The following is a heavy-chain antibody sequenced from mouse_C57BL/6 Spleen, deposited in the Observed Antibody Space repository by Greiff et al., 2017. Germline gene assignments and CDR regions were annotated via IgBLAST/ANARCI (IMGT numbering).Heavy chain of an antibody. D-gene: IGHD1-1*01. CDR3: ANYGSSYYYAMDY. Sequence: VQLQQPGAELVRPGTSVKLSCKASGYTFTSYWMHWVKQRPGQGLEWIGVIDPSDSYTNYNQKFKGKATLTVDTSSSTAYMQLSSLTSEDSAVYYCANYGSSYYYAMDYWGQGTSVTVSS. V-gene: IGHV1-59*01. CDR2: IDPSDSYT. J-gene: IGHJ4*01. CDR1: GYTFTSYW.